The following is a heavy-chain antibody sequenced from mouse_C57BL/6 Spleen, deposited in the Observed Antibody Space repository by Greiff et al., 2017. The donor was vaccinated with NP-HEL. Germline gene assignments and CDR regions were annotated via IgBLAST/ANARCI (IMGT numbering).Heavy chain of an antibody. CDR3: ARLSSYDYDGDVWFAY. D-gene: IGHD2-4*01. CDR1: GYTFTSYW. J-gene: IGHJ3*01. CDR2: IYPGSGST. Sequence: QVQLQQPGAELVKPGASVKMSCKASGYTFTSYWITWVKQRPGQGLEWIGDIYPGSGSTNYNEKFKSKATLTVDTSSSTAYMQLSSLTSEDSAVYYCARLSSYDYDGDVWFAYWGQGTLVTVSA. V-gene: IGHV1-55*01.